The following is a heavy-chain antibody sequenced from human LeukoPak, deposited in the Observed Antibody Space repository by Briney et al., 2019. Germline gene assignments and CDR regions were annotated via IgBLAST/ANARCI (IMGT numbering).Heavy chain of an antibody. CDR1: GFTFYTYA. D-gene: IGHD4-23*01. V-gene: IGHV3-30*09. CDR2: ISNDGRFK. CDR3: ARDLTYGGKRGFYFDY. Sequence: GRSLRLSCAASGFTFYTYAMHWVRQAPGKGLEWVAFISNDGRFKYYADSVKGRFAISRDDSKNTLYLQMNSLRAEDTAVYYCARDLTYGGKRGFYFDYWGQGTLVTVSS. J-gene: IGHJ4*02.